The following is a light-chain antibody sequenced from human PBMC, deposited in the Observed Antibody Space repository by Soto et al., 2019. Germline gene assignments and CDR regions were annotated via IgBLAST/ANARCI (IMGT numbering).Light chain of an antibody. V-gene: IGKV3-20*01. CDR2: GAS. CDR1: QSVSSSY. CDR3: HQYSSSPLYT. J-gene: IGKJ2*01. Sequence: EIVLTQSPGTLSLSPGERATLSCRASQSVSSSYLAWYQQKPGQAPRLLIYGASSRATGIPDRFMGSGSGTAFTLTISRLEPDDFALYYCHQYSSSPLYTFGQSAKLDIK.